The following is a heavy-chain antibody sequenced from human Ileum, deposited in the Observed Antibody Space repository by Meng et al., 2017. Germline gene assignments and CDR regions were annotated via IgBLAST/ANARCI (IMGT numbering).Heavy chain of an antibody. Sequence: QVQLQESGPGLVKPSQTLSLTCTVSGDSVSSGSYYWVWIRQPPGKALEWIGAVYFTGYTYYGPSLTGRGTISVDTSRNQFSLKLNSVTAADTAIYYCAAFCSGGSCPDYWGQGTLVTVSS. CDR2: VYFTGYT. J-gene: IGHJ4*02. CDR3: AAFCSGGSCPDY. V-gene: IGHV4-39*07. CDR1: GDSVSSGSYY. D-gene: IGHD2-15*01.